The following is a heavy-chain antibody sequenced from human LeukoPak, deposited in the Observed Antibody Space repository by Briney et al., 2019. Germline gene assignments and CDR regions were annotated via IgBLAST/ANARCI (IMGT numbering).Heavy chain of an antibody. CDR3: AITPTTGYYYYGMDV. CDR1: GGYISSYY. CDR2: IYYSGST. V-gene: IGHV4-59*01. Sequence: SETLSLTCTVSGGYISSYYWSWIRQRPGKGLEWIGYIYYSGSTNYNPSLKSRVTISVDTSKNQFSLKLSSVTAADTAVYYCAITPTTGYYYYGMDVWGQGTTVTVSS. D-gene: IGHD1-14*01. J-gene: IGHJ6*02.